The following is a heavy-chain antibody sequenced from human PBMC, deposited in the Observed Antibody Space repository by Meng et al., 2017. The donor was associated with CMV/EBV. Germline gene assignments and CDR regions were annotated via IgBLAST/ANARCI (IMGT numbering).Heavy chain of an antibody. J-gene: IGHJ6*02. Sequence: GESLKTSCAASGFTFSSYGRHWVRQAPGKGLEWVAVIWDGGSNKYYADSVKGRFTISRDNSKNTLYLQMNSLGAEDTAVYYCAKDLTYYDFWSGYYPAYYYGMDVWGQGTTVTVSS. CDR2: IWDGGSNK. CDR1: GFTFSSYG. CDR3: AKDLTYYDFWSGYYPAYYYGMDV. V-gene: IGHV3-33*06. D-gene: IGHD3-3*01.